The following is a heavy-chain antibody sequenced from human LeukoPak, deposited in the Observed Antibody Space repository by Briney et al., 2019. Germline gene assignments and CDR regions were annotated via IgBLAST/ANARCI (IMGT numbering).Heavy chain of an antibody. CDR2: ISGRGDST. CDR1: GFTFSGYS. CDR3: ARDGAVAGHNWFDP. V-gene: IGHV3-23*01. D-gene: IGHD6-19*01. J-gene: IGHJ5*02. Sequence: GGSLRLSCAASGFTFSGYSMSWVRQAPGKGLEWVSGISGRGDSTYYADSVKGRFTFSRDNSKNTLYLQMNSLRAEDTAVYYCARDGAVAGHNWFDPWGQGTLVTVSS.